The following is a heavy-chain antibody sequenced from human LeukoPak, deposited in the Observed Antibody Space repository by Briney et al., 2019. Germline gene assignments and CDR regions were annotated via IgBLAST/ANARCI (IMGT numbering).Heavy chain of an antibody. CDR3: ARATHCTNGVCYEWFDP. CDR1: GGSLISYS. V-gene: IGHV1-18*01. J-gene: IGHJ5*02. D-gene: IGHD2-8*01. CDR2: ISAYNGNT. Sequence: ASVKVSCKASGGSLISYSISWVRQAPGQGLEWMGWISAYNGNTNYAQKLQGRVTMTTDTSTSTAYMELRSLRSDDTAVYYCARATHCTNGVCYEWFDPWGQGTLVTVSS.